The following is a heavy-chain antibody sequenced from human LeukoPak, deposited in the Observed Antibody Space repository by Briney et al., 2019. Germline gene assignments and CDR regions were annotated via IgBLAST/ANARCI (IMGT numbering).Heavy chain of an antibody. J-gene: IGHJ4*02. CDR3: RTGHYSSV. CDR2: VKKDGSEK. V-gene: IGHV3-7*01. D-gene: IGHD4-11*01. Sequence: GGSLGLSCAVSGFTFSDYWMSWVRQAPGKGLEWVANVKKDGSEKYYVDSVKGRFTISRDNAKNSLYLQMNSLRGEDTAVYYCRTGHYSSVWGQGTLVTVSS. CDR1: GFTFSDYW.